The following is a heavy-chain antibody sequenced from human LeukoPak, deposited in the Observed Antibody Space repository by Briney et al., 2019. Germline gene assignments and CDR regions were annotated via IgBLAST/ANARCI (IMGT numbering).Heavy chain of an antibody. CDR2: IYYSGSA. Sequence: PSETLSLTCTVSGGSISGYYWGWIRQPPGKGLEWIGTIYYSGSAYYNPSLKSRVTISVDTSKKQLSLKLSSVTAADTAVYYCASSDYDILTGYYTGFDYWGQGTLVTVSS. CDR1: GGSISGYY. V-gene: IGHV4-39*01. CDR3: ASSDYDILTGYYTGFDY. D-gene: IGHD3-9*01. J-gene: IGHJ4*02.